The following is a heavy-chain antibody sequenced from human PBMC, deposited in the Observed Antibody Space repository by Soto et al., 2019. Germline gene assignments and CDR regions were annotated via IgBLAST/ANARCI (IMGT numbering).Heavy chain of an antibody. CDR3: ARGGGVGVAGSAAFDM. Sequence: QLHLVQSGAVVKKPGASVTVSCSASGYPVTAYYMHWVRQAPGRGLEWMGGINPATGAAKYTQTFQGRDTMAWDTSKSTVFMEMSGLTSEDTADFSCARGGGVGVAGSAAFDMWGQGTLVTVSS. V-gene: IGHV1-2*02. CDR1: GYPVTAYY. D-gene: IGHD3-3*01. J-gene: IGHJ3*02. CDR2: INPATGAA.